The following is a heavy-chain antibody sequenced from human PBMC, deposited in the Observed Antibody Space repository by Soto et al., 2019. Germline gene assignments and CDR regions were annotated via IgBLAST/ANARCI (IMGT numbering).Heavy chain of an antibody. CDR3: ARDGYYDILTGYPRSNWFDP. Sequence: QVQLVQSGAEVKKPGSSVKVSCKASGGTFSSYTISWVRQAPGQGLEWMGRIIPILGIANYAQKFQGRVTITADKSXXRXYXXLSSLRSEDTAVYYCARDGYYDILTGYPRSNWFDPWGQGTLVTVSS. J-gene: IGHJ5*02. V-gene: IGHV1-69*08. D-gene: IGHD3-9*01. CDR2: IIPILGIA. CDR1: GGTFSSYT.